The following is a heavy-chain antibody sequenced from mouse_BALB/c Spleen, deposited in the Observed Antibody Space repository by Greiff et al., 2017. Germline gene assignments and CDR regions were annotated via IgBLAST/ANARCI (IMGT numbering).Heavy chain of an antibody. CDR2: IRLKSNNYAT. J-gene: IGHJ3*01. CDR3: TPITTATLFAY. V-gene: IGHV6-6*02. D-gene: IGHD1-2*01. CDR1: GFTFSNYW. Sequence: VQLKQSGGGLVQPGGSMKLSCVASGFTFSNYWMNWVRQSPEKGLEWVAEIRLKSNNYATHYAESVKGRFTISRDDSKSSVYLQMNNLRAEDTGIYYCTPITTATLFAYWGQGTLVTVSA.